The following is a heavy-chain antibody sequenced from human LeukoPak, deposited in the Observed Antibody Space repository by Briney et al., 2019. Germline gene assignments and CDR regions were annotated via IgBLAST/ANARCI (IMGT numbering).Heavy chain of an antibody. V-gene: IGHV2-70*04. CDR2: IDWDDAK. Sequence: SGPTLVNPTQTLTLTCTFSGFSLSTSGMRVSWIRQPPGKALEWLARIDWDDAKFYSTSLKTRLTISKDTSKNQVVLTMTNMDAVDTATYYCARIYSRGPLFDYWGQGTLVTVSS. CDR3: ARIYSRGPLFDY. J-gene: IGHJ4*02. D-gene: IGHD2-15*01. CDR1: GFSLSTSGMR.